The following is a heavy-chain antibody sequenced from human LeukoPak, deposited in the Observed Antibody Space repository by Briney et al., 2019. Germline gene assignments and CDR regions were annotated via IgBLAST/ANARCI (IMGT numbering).Heavy chain of an antibody. V-gene: IGHV1-69*05. CDR2: IIPISGTA. CDR1: GGTFSSYA. D-gene: IGHD6-13*01. Sequence: GASVKVSCKASGGTFSSYAISWVRQAPGQGLEWMGGIIPISGTANYAQKFQGRVTITTDESTSTAYMELSSLRSEDTAVYYCARMKPETAAGTTPMDWYFDLWGRGTLVTVSS. CDR3: ARMKPETAAGTTPMDWYFDL. J-gene: IGHJ2*01.